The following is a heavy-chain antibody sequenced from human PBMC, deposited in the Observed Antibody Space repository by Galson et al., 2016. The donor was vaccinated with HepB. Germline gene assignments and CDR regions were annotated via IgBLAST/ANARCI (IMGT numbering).Heavy chain of an antibody. CDR2: INPNSGGT. Sequence: SVKVSCKASGYTFTGYYMHWVQQAPGQGLEWMGWINPNSGGTNYAQKFQGRVTMTRDTSISTAYMELSSLRSNDTAVYYCARDRLGGYDYHWGQGTLVTVSS. V-gene: IGHV1-2*02. CDR3: ARDRLGGYDYH. D-gene: IGHD5-12*01. CDR1: GYTFTGYY. J-gene: IGHJ5*02.